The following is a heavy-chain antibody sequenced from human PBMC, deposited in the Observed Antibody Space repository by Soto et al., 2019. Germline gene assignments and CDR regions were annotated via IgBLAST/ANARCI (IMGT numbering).Heavy chain of an antibody. V-gene: IGHV4-39*01. CDR1: GGSVTNSSYY. D-gene: IGHD4-17*01. J-gene: IGHJ4*02. CDR2: VYYRGRS. Sequence: SETLSLTCTVSGGSVTNSSYYWGWIRQSPGKGLEWIGSVYYRGRSYSKSSVKSRVTISVDTSKNRFSLSLNSVTASDTAVYFCVSQRTTAPTQAYFDYWGPGALVTVS. CDR3: VSQRTTAPTQAYFDY.